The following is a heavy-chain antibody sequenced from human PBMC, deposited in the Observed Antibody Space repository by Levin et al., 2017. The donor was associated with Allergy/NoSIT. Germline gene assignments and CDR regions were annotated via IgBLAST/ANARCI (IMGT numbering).Heavy chain of an antibody. D-gene: IGHD3-10*01. J-gene: IGHJ3*02. CDR2: IWYDGSNK. V-gene: IGHV3-33*01. CDR3: ARGPRVWFGELLIPDAFDI. Sequence: GGSLRLSCAASGFTFSSYGMHWVRQAPGKGLEWVAVIWYDGSNKYYADSVKGRFTISRDNSKNTLYLQMNSLRAEDTAVYYCARGPRVWFGELLIPDAFDIWGQGTMVTVSS. CDR1: GFTFSSYG.